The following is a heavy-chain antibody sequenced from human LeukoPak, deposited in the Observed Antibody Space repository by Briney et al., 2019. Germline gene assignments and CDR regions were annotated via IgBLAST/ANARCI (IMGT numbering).Heavy chain of an antibody. J-gene: IGHJ3*02. CDR1: GFTFSSYG. V-gene: IGHV3-30*18. CDR3: AKDLEYVWGSYRYTPDAFDI. D-gene: IGHD3-16*02. Sequence: PGGSLRLSCAASGFTFSSYGMHWVRQAPGKGLEWVAVISYDGSNKYYADSVKGRFTISRDNSKNTLYLQMNSLRAEDTAVYYCAKDLEYVWGSYRYTPDAFDIWGQGTMVTVSS. CDR2: ISYDGSNK.